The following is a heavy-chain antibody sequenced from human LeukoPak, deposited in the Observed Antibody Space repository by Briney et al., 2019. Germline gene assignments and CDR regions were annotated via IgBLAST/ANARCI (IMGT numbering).Heavy chain of an antibody. Sequence: GESLRLSCAASGFSISNYWMTWVRQAPGKGLECVANIKGDGSEKNYVDSVKGRFTFSRDNAKNSLYLQMNSLRAEDTAVYYCVRQAGVSWGQGTLVTVSS. V-gene: IGHV3-7*01. D-gene: IGHD6-19*01. J-gene: IGHJ5*02. CDR3: VRQAGVS. CDR2: IKGDGSEK. CDR1: GFSISNYW.